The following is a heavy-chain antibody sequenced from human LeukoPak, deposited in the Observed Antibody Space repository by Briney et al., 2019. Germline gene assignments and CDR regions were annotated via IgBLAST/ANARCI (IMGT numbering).Heavy chain of an antibody. D-gene: IGHD6-19*01. J-gene: IGHJ3*02. CDR2: IYYSGST. CDR1: GGSISSYY. Sequence: PSETLSLTCTVSGGSISSYYWRWIRQPPGKGLEWIGYIYYSGSTNYNPSLKSRVTISVDTSKNQFSLRLSSVTAADTAVYYCAREAGLGAFDIWGQGTMVTVSS. CDR3: AREAGLGAFDI. V-gene: IGHV4-59*01.